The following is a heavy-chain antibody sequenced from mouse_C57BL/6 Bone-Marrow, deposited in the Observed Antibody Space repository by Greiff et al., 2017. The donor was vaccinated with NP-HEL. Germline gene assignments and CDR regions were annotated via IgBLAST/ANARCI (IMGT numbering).Heavy chain of an antibody. CDR1: EYEFPSHD. CDR3: ARRVYYGNFEDY. J-gene: IGHJ2*01. Sequence: EVKLMESGGGLVQPGESLKLSCESNEYEFPSHDMSWVRKTPEKRLEVVAAINSDGGSTYYPDTMERRFIISRDNTKKTLYLQMSSLRSEDTALYYCARRVYYGNFEDYWGQGTTLTVSS. V-gene: IGHV5-2*01. D-gene: IGHD2-1*01. CDR2: INSDGGST.